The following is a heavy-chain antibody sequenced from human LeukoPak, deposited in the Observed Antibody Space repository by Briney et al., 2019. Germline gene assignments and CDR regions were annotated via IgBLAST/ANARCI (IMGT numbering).Heavy chain of an antibody. CDR3: ARSPPVGDFWSGYYWFDY. J-gene: IGHJ4*02. V-gene: IGHV1-2*02. CDR1: GYTFTGYY. D-gene: IGHD3-3*01. CDR2: INPNSGGT. Sequence: GASVKVSCKASGYTFTGYYMHWVRQAPGQGLEWMGWINPNSGGTNYAQKFQGRVTMTRDTSISTAYMELSRLRSDDTAVYYRARSPPVGDFWSGYYWFDYWGQGTLVTVSS.